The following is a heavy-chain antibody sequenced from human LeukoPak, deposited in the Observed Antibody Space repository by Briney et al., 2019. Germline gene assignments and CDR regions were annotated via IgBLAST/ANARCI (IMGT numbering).Heavy chain of an antibody. D-gene: IGHD1-26*01. V-gene: IGHV1-18*01. CDR1: GGTFSSYA. CDR2: ISPYNGNT. CDR3: AIEGPGELDPTFDY. J-gene: IGHJ4*02. Sequence: ASVKVSCKASGGTFSSYAISWVRQAPGQGLEWMGWISPYNGNTNYAQKFQGRVTMTTDTSTSTAYMELRSLRSDDTALYYCAIEGPGELDPTFDYWGQGTLVTVSS.